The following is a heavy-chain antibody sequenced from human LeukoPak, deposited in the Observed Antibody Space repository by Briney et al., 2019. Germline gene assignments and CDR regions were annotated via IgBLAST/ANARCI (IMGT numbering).Heavy chain of an antibody. D-gene: IGHD3-9*01. V-gene: IGHV4-39*01. Sequence: SETLSLTCTVSGDSISSSSFYWGWLRQPPGKGLEWIGNIFYSGDTYYNPSLKSRVSISVDTSKNQFSLKLTSVAAADTAVYYCAKHGSSYDVLTGYHRTSYFYYMDVWGKGTTVIVSS. J-gene: IGHJ6*03. CDR3: AKHGSSYDVLTGYHRTSYFYYMDV. CDR2: IFYSGDT. CDR1: GDSISSSSFY.